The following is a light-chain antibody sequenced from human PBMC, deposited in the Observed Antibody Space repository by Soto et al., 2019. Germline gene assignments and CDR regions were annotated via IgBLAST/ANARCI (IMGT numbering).Light chain of an antibody. CDR1: QDIRNE. Sequence: ITMTQSPSSLSASVGDRVTITCRASQDIRNELGWYQQRPGKAPKLLIYAASTLQSGVPSRFSASGSGTDFTLTISSLQPEDFATYYCLQDYNYPRTFCPGTNVDIK. J-gene: IGKJ1*01. CDR2: AAS. V-gene: IGKV1-6*01. CDR3: LQDYNYPRT.